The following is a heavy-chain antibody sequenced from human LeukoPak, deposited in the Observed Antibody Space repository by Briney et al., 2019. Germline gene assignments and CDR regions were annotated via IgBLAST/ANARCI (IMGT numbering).Heavy chain of an antibody. Sequence: PGGSLRLSCAASGFTFSSYAMCWVRQAPGKGLEWVSGISGSGGSTYYADSVKGRFTISRDNSKNTLYLQMNSLRAEDTAVFYCAKGKYNRDAFDIWGLGTMVTVSS. CDR3: AKGKYNRDAFDI. CDR1: GFTFSSYA. D-gene: IGHD6-6*01. J-gene: IGHJ3*02. CDR2: ISGSGGST. V-gene: IGHV3-23*01.